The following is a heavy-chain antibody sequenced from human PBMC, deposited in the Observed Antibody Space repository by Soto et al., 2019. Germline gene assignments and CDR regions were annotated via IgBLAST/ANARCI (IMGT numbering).Heavy chain of an antibody. Sequence: QVQLVQSGAEVKEPGASVKVSCKASGYTFQNYHMHWVRQAPGQGLEWMGIIHPSGDTKTYAQRFQGRLAMTRDTSTSTAYMELSSLTSEDTAVYFCARALWGSWTVDYWGQGTLVTVSS. CDR1: GYTFQNYH. V-gene: IGHV1-46*02. J-gene: IGHJ4*02. CDR3: ARALWGSWTVDY. D-gene: IGHD3-16*01. CDR2: IHPSGDTK.